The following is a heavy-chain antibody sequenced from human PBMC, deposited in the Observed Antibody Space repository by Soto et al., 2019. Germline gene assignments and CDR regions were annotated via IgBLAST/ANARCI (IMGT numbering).Heavy chain of an antibody. V-gene: IGHV3-23*01. CDR1: GFSFGGYA. D-gene: IGHD3-9*01. CDR3: AKTESFNGYYNAFDY. J-gene: IGHJ4*02. Sequence: SCTASGFSFGGYAVTWVRQAPGKGLEWVSAISGGGGSTYYADSVKGRFTISRDNSKNTVYLQMNSLRAGDTALYYCAKTESFNGYYNAFDYWGQGARVTVSS. CDR2: ISGGGGST.